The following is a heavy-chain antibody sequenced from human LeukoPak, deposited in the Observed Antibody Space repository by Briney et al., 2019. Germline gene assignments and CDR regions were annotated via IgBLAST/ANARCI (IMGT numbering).Heavy chain of an antibody. V-gene: IGHV4-34*01. CDR1: GGSFSGHY. CDR2: INHSGST. D-gene: IGHD6-6*01. Sequence: SETLSLTCAVYGGSFSGHYWSWIRQPPGKGLEWIGEINHSGSTNYNPSLKRRVTISVDTSKNQFSLKLSSVTAADTAVYYCARAPGYSSSSGGLDPWGQGTLVTVSS. CDR3: ARAPGYSSSSGGLDP. J-gene: IGHJ5*02.